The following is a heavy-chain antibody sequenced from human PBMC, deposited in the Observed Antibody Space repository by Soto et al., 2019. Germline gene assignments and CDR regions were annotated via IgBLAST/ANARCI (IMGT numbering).Heavy chain of an antibody. CDR3: ARQRTSIVTQAYFDV. D-gene: IGHD3-9*01. V-gene: IGHV4-39*01. CDR1: GDSISSSSNY. J-gene: IGHJ4*02. Sequence: SETLSLTCTVTGDSISSSSNYWGWIRQPPGKGLEWIGSIYYSGSTYNNPSLRRRVSMSIDTCKDQFSQKRKSVTSADTALYFCARQRTSIVTQAYFDVWGQGSLGTVSS. CDR2: IYYSGST.